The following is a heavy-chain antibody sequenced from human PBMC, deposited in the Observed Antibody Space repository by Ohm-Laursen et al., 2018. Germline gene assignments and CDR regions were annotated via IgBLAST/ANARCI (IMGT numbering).Heavy chain of an antibody. CDR2: ISGSGASS. D-gene: IGHD6-13*01. Sequence: SLRLSCAASGFTFSSYAMSWVRQTPGKSLECISTISGSGASSHYADSVKGRFTISRDNAKNTLYLQMNSLRAEDTAVYYCARSPSGSTYSNSWYWFDCWGQGTLVTVSS. CDR1: GFTFSSYA. J-gene: IGHJ4*02. CDR3: ARSPSGSTYSNSWYWFDC. V-gene: IGHV3-23*01.